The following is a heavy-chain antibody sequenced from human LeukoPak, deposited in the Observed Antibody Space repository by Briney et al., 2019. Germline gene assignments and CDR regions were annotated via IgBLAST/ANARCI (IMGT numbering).Heavy chain of an antibody. CDR2: IRSKASSYAT. CDR3: TRRGSYYGMDV. J-gene: IGHJ6*02. D-gene: IGHD1-14*01. CDR1: GFTFSGSA. V-gene: IGHV3-73*01. Sequence: GGSLKLSCAASGFTFSGSAMHWVRQASGKGLEWVGRIRSKASSYATAYAASVKGRFTISRDGSKNTAYLQMNSLKTEDTAVYYCTRRGSYYGMDVWGQGTTVTVSS.